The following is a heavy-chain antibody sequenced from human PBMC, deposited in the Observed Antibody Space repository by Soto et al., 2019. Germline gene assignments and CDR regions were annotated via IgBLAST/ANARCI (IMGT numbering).Heavy chain of an antibody. CDR1: GFTFSSYG. Sequence: PGGSLRLSCAASGFTFSSYGMHWVRQAPGKGLEWVAVISYDGSNKYYADSVKGRFTISRDNSKNTLYLQMNSLRAEDTAVYYCAKDLRSYCFDYWGQGTLVTVSS. CDR2: ISYDGSNK. J-gene: IGHJ4*02. V-gene: IGHV3-30*18. CDR3: AKDLRSYCFDY. D-gene: IGHD3-16*02.